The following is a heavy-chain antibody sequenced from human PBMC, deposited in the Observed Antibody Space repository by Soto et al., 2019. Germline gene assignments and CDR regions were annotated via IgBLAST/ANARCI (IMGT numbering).Heavy chain of an antibody. D-gene: IGHD3-22*01. CDR1: GDTFSFYS. J-gene: IGHJ4*02. Sequence: QVQLVQSGAEVKRPGSSVKVSCKASGDTFSFYSINWVRQAPGLGLEWMGRVNPILSMSNYAQRFQGRVTMTADKATRTAYMELSGLSPEDTAMYYCGISIGSVYRAFDYWGEGALVSAS. CDR2: VNPILSMS. V-gene: IGHV1-69*04. CDR3: GISIGSVYRAFDY.